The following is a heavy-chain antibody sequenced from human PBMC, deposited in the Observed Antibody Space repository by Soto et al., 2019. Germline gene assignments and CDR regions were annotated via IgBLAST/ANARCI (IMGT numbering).Heavy chain of an antibody. CDR3: AKDISAYSIGWYGEYY. V-gene: IGHV3-43D*04. CDR2: ISWDGGST. Sequence: EVQLVESGGVVVQPGGSLRLSCAASGFTFDDYAMHWVRQAPGTGLEWVSLISWDGGSTYYADSVKGRFTISRDNSKNSLYLQMNRLRAEDTALYYCAKDISAYSIGWYGEYYWGQGTLVTVSS. J-gene: IGHJ4*02. D-gene: IGHD6-19*01. CDR1: GFTFDDYA.